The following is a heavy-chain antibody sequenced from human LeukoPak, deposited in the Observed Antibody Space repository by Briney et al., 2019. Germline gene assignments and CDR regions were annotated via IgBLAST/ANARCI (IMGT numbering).Heavy chain of an antibody. CDR3: AKARSGWYRFDY. V-gene: IGHV3-23*01. CDR2: TSGSGGST. J-gene: IGHJ4*02. Sequence: GGSLRLSCAASGFTFSSYAMSWVRQAPGKGLEWVSSTSGSGGSTYYADSVKGRFTTSRDNSKNTLYLQMNSLRAEDTAVYYCAKARSGWYRFDYWGQGTLVTVSS. D-gene: IGHD6-19*01. CDR1: GFTFSSYA.